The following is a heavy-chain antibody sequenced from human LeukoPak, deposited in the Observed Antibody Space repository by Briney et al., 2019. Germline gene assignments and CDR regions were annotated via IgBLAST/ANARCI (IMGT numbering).Heavy chain of an antibody. D-gene: IGHD6-13*01. Sequence: GGSLRLSCAASGFTFSSYWMHWVRQAPGKGLVWVSRINSDGSSTSYADSVKGRFTISRDNAKNTLYLQMNSLRAEDTAVYYCARFSFPIAAAGTGAFDIWGQGTVVTVSS. CDR2: INSDGSST. J-gene: IGHJ3*02. CDR3: ARFSFPIAAAGTGAFDI. V-gene: IGHV3-74*01. CDR1: GFTFSSYW.